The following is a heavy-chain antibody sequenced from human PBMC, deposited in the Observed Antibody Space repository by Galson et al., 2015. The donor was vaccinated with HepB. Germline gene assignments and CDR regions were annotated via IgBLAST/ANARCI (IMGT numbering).Heavy chain of an antibody. CDR1: GFTFSSYA. CDR2: ISGSGGST. D-gene: IGHD2-2*01. J-gene: IGHJ6*03. Sequence: SLRLSCAASGFTFSSYAMSWVRQAPGKGLEWVSAISGSGGSTYYADSVKGRFTISRDNSKNTLYLQMNSLRAEDTAVYYCAKVGVVVPAAMIYYYYYYMDVWGKGTTVTVSS. CDR3: AKVGVVVPAAMIYYYYYYMDV. V-gene: IGHV3-23*01.